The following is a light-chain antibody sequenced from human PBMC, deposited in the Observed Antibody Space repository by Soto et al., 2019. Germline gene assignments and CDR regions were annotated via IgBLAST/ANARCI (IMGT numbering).Light chain of an antibody. V-gene: IGKV1-5*01. CDR1: QSISSW. J-gene: IGKJ1*01. Sequence: DIQMTQSPSTLSASVGDRVTITCRASQSISSWLAWYQQKPGKAPKLLIYDASSLESGVPSRFSGSGSGTEFTSYITSLQTEDFGTYYCQQCYMGWTFGQGTKVDIK. CDR2: DAS. CDR3: QQCYMGWT.